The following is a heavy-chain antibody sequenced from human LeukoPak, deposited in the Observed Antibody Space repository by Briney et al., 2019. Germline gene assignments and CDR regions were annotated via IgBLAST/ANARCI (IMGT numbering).Heavy chain of an antibody. V-gene: IGHV1-69*06. CDR3: ARVGYCSGGSCYSRFSWFDP. CDR1: GYTFTSYG. CDR2: IIPIFGTA. Sequence: ASVKVSCKASGYTFTSYGISWVRQAPGQGLEWMGGIIPIFGTANYAQKFQGRVTITADKSTSTAYMELSSLRSEDTAVYYCARVGYCSGGSCYSRFSWFDPWGQGTLVTVSS. J-gene: IGHJ5*02. D-gene: IGHD2-15*01.